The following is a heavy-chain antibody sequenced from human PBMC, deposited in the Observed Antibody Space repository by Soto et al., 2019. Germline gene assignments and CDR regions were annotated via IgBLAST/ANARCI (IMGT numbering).Heavy chain of an antibody. CDR2: MNPNSGNT. J-gene: IGHJ3*01. Sequence: ASVKVSCKASGYTFTSYDINWVRQATGQGLEWMGWMNPNSGNTGYPHKFQGRVTMTRNTSTSTAYMELSSLRSEDTAVYYCATWGGTNGVLAAFDLWGQGTMVTVSS. CDR3: ATWGGTNGVLAAFDL. D-gene: IGHD2-8*01. V-gene: IGHV1-8*01. CDR1: GYTFTSYD.